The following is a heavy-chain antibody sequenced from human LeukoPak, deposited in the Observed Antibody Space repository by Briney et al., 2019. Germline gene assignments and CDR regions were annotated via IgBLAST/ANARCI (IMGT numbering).Heavy chain of an antibody. Sequence: PGGSLRLSCAASGFTFSSYWMSWVRQAPGKGLEWVANIKQDGSEKYYVDSVKGRLTISRDNAKNSLYLQMNSLRAEDTAVYYCARGHYYGSGSFLNYYYYYGMDVWGQGTTVTVSS. D-gene: IGHD3-10*01. J-gene: IGHJ6*02. CDR1: GFTFSSYW. CDR2: IKQDGSEK. V-gene: IGHV3-7*01. CDR3: ARGHYYGSGSFLNYYYYYGMDV.